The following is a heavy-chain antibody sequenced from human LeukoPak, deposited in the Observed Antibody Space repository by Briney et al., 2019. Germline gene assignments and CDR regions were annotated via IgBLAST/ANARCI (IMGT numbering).Heavy chain of an antibody. D-gene: IGHD6-19*01. J-gene: IGHJ4*02. CDR1: GYTFASYG. V-gene: IGHV1-18*01. CDR3: ARDXSYSAVAVMGY. Sequence: ASVKVSCKASGYTFASYGISWVRQAPGQGLEWMGWISAYNGNTNYAQKLQGRVTMTTDTSTSTAYMELRSLRSDDTAVYYCARDXSYSAVAVMGYWGQGTLVTVSS. CDR2: ISAYNGNT.